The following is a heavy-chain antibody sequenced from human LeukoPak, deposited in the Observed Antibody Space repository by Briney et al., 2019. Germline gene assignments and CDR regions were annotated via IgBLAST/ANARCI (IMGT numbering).Heavy chain of an antibody. CDR3: ARDGSGSGSFDY. CDR1: GFTFSSYG. V-gene: IGHV3-30*03. Sequence: GRSLRLSCAASGFTFSSYGMHWVRQAPGKGLEWVAVISYDGSNKYYADSVKGRFTISRDNSKNTLYLQMNSLRAEDTAVYYCARDGSGSGSFDYWGQGTLVTVSS. J-gene: IGHJ4*02. CDR2: ISYDGSNK. D-gene: IGHD3-10*01.